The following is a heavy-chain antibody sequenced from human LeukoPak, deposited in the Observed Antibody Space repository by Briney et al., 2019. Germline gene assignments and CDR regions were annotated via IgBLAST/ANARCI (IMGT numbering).Heavy chain of an antibody. CDR3: ARLGSGSGALGYCSSTSCRYYYYYMDV. D-gene: IGHD2-2*01. V-gene: IGHV4-59*01. Sequence: PSETLSLTCTVSGGSISSYYWSWIRQPPGKGLEWIGYIYYSGSTNYNPSLKSRVTISVDTSKNQFSLKLSSVTAADTAVYYCARLGSGSGALGYCSSTSCRYYYYYMDVWGKGTTVTVSS. J-gene: IGHJ6*03. CDR1: GGSISSYY. CDR2: IYYSGST.